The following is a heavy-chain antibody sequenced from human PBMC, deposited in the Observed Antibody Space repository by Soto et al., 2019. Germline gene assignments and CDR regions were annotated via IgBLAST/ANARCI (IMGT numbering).Heavy chain of an antibody. V-gene: IGHV5-10-1*01. D-gene: IGHD3-10*01. CDR2: IDPSDSYT. CDR1: GYSFTSYW. CDR3: ARIVGLGELSPAYYYYGMDV. J-gene: IGHJ6*02. Sequence: GESLKISCKGSGYSFTSYWISWVRQMPGKGLEWMGRIDPSDSYTNYSPSFQGHVTISADKSISTAYLQWSSLKASDTAMYYCARIVGLGELSPAYYYYGMDVWGQGTTVTVSS.